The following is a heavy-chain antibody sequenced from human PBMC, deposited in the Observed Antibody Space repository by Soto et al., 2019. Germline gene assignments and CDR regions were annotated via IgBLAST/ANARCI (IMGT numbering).Heavy chain of an antibody. CDR3: ARVPYCSSTSCYSYFDY. Sequence: EMQLVESGGGLVQPGGALRLSCAASGFTFSSYWMHWVLQARGKEVVWVSRISNDGSSTSYADSVKGRFTISRDNAENTLFLQVNSLRAEDTAVYYCARVPYCSSTSCYSYFDYWGQGTLVTVSS. V-gene: IGHV3-74*01. CDR1: GFTFSSYW. D-gene: IGHD2-2*01. CDR2: ISNDGSST. J-gene: IGHJ4*02.